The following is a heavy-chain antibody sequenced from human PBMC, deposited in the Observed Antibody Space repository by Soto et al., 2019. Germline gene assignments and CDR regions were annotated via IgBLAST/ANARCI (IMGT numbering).Heavy chain of an antibody. V-gene: IGHV4-28*01. CDR2: IYYSGTT. CDR1: GYSISSSNW. CDR3: ARREIQGPIDY. D-gene: IGHD1-26*01. J-gene: IGHJ4*02. Sequence: SETLSLTCAVSGYSISSSNWWGWIRQPPGKGLEWIGYIYYSGTTYYNPSLKSRVTMSVDTSKNQFSLKLTSVTSVDTAVYYCARREIQGPIDYWGQGTLVTVS.